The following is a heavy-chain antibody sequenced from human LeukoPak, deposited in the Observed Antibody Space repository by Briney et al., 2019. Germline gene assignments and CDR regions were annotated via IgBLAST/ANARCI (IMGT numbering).Heavy chain of an antibody. J-gene: IGHJ6*02. Sequence: SGGSLRLSCAASGFVFSSYVMHWVRQAPGKGLEWVAVIPYDGSNKYYADSVKGRFTISRDNSKNTLYLQMNSLRAEDTAVYYCARDGGFGELLSDYFYDYVMDVWGQGTTVTVSS. CDR1: GFVFSSYV. CDR3: ARDGGFGELLSDYFYDYVMDV. D-gene: IGHD3-10*01. V-gene: IGHV3-30*04. CDR2: IPYDGSNK.